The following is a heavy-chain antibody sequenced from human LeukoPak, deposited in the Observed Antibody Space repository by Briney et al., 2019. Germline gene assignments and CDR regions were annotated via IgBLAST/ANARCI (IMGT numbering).Heavy chain of an antibody. Sequence: GSLRLSCAASGFTFSSYWMSWVRQAPGKGLEWVANINQDGSEKYYVDSVRGRLTISRDNAKNSLYLQMNSLRAEDTAVYYCAREEYYDFLHPADYWGQGTLVTVSS. CDR3: AREEYYDFLHPADY. D-gene: IGHD3-9*01. V-gene: IGHV3-7*01. CDR2: INQDGSEK. CDR1: GFTFSSYW. J-gene: IGHJ4*02.